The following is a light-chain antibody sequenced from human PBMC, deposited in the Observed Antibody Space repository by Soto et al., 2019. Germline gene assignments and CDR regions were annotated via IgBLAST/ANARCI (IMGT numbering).Light chain of an antibody. V-gene: IGKV1-5*03. CDR2: KAS. CDR3: QQYNSYTYT. CDR1: QSVGNG. J-gene: IGKJ2*01. Sequence: DIKLTQFPSTLSESAGDRVTITCRASQSVGNGLAWNQQKPGKAPKLLIYKASSLGSGVPSRFSGSGSGTEFTLTISSLQPDDFATYYCQQYNSYTYTFGQGTKLEIK.